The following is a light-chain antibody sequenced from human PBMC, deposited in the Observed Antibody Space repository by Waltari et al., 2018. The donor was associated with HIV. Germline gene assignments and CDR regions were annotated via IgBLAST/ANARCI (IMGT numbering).Light chain of an antibody. Sequence: QSALTQPASVSGSPGQSITISCTGTSSDVDGYNYVYWYQQHPGKAPKLMIYDVSNRPSGVSNRFSGSKSGNTASLTISGLQAEDEADYYCSSYTSSSTRVFGTGTKVTVL. V-gene: IGLV2-14*01. CDR3: SSYTSSSTRV. J-gene: IGLJ1*01. CDR2: DVS. CDR1: SSDVDGYNY.